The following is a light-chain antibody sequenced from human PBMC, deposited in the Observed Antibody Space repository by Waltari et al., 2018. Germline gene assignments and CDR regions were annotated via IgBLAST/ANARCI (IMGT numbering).Light chain of an antibody. V-gene: IGLV2-14*03. J-gene: IGLJ1*01. CDR1: RSDVGTHNY. CDR3: NSYTNSGTYV. Sequence: QSALTQPASVSGSPGQSITISCTGTRSDVGTHNYVSWYQQRPGKAPDLIIFDVSNRPFAVSVRFSGSKSGNTASLTISGLQAEDEADYYCNSYTNSGTYVFGSGTKVTVL. CDR2: DVS.